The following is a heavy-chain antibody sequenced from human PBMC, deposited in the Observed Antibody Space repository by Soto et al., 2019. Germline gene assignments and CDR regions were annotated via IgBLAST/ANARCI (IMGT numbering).Heavy chain of an antibody. CDR2: IIPIFGTA. CDR3: AREKYPYSSSWYGWFDP. D-gene: IGHD6-13*01. CDR1: GGTFSIYS. J-gene: IGHJ5*02. Sequence: SVKVSCKASGGTFSIYSISWVRQAPGQGLEWMGGIIPIFGTANYAQKFQGRVTITADESTSTAYMELSSLRSEDTAVYYCAREKYPYSSSWYGWFDPWGQGTLVTVSS. V-gene: IGHV1-69*13.